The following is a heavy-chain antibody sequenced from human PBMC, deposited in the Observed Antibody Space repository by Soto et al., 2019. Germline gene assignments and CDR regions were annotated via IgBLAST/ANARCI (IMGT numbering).Heavy chain of an antibody. V-gene: IGHV3-23*01. CDR1: GFTFSSYA. J-gene: IGHJ6*03. D-gene: IGHD2-2*01. Sequence: GGSLRLSCAASGFTFSSYAMSWVRQAPGKGLEWVSAISGSGGSTYYADSVKGRFTISRDNSKNTLYLQMNSLRAEDTAVYYCAKEGLGLVVPRNYIDVWGKGSTVTVSS. CDR2: ISGSGGST. CDR3: AKEGLGLVVPRNYIDV.